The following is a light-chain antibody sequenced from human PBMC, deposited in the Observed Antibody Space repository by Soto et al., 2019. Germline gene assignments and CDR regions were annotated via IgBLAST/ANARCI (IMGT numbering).Light chain of an antibody. CDR2: DAS. CDR1: QSVSNNY. Sequence: FTQSPGTLSLTTGKRATLPCRASQSVSNNYLAWYQQKPGQAPRLLIYDASSRATGIPDRFSGGGSGTDFTLTISSLEPEDFAVYYCQEFSSYPHPFAGGTKV. V-gene: IGKV3-20*01. CDR3: QEFSSYPHP. J-gene: IGKJ4*01.